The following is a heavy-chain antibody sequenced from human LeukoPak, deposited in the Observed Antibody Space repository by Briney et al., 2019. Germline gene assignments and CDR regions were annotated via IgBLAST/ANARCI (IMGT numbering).Heavy chain of an antibody. D-gene: IGHD5-12*01. CDR3: AKHQRGGYDSPSHY. V-gene: IGHV3-23*01. CDR2: IGGSGGST. CDR1: GFTFSIYA. J-gene: IGHJ4*02. Sequence: GGSLRLSCSASGFTFSIYAMNWVRQAPGKGLEWASSIGGSGGSTYYADSVKGRFTISRDTSKNTLYLQMNSLRAEDTAIYYCAKHQRGGYDSPSHYWGQGTLVTVSS.